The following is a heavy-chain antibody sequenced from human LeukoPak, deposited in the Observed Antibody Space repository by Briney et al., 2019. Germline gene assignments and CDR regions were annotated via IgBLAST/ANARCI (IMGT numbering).Heavy chain of an antibody. Sequence: ASVKVSCKVSGYTLTELSMHWVRQAPGKGLEWMGGFDPEDGETIYAQKFQGRVTMTEDTSTDTAYMELSSLRSEDTAVYYCARVGRYYYDSSGYYYGYWGQGTLVTVSS. V-gene: IGHV1-24*01. CDR3: ARVGRYYYDSSGYYYGY. CDR1: GYTLTELS. CDR2: FDPEDGET. D-gene: IGHD3-22*01. J-gene: IGHJ4*02.